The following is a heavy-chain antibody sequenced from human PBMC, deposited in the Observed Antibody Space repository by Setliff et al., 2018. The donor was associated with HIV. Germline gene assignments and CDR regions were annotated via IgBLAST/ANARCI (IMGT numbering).Heavy chain of an antibody. J-gene: IGHJ3*02. CDR3: AREPISYRDFVVVAAAFDI. CDR1: GYTFTSYY. D-gene: IGHD2-15*01. CDR2: INPSGGST. Sequence: ASVKVSCKASGYTFTSYYMHWVRQAPGQGLEWMGIINPSGGSTIYAQKLQGRVTMTRDTSTNTVYMELSSLRSEDTAVYYCAREPISYRDFVVVAAAFDIWGQGTMVTVSS. V-gene: IGHV1-46*01.